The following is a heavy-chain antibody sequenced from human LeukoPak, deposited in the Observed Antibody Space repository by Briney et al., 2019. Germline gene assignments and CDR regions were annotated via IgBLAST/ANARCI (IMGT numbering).Heavy chain of an antibody. V-gene: IGHV1-69*05. CDR2: IIPIFGTA. Sequence: SVKVSCKASGGTFSGYAISWVQQAPGQGLEWMGGIIPIFGTANYAQKFQGRVTITTDESTSTAYMELSSLRSEDTAVYYCARGPIYYYDSSGYYYGGDFDYWGQGTLVTVSS. D-gene: IGHD3-22*01. CDR3: ARGPIYYYDSSGYYYGGDFDY. J-gene: IGHJ4*02. CDR1: GGTFSGYA.